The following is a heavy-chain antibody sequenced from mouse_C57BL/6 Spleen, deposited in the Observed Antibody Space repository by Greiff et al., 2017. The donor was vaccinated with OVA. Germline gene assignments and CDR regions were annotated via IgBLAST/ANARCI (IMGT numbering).Heavy chain of an antibody. CDR1: GYTFTSYW. V-gene: IGHV1-52*01. J-gene: IGHJ3*01. CDR2: IDPSDSET. Sequence: QVQLQQPGAELVRPGSSVKLSCKASGYTFTSYWMHWVKQRPIQGLEWIGNIDPSDSETHYNQKFKDKATLTVDKSSSTAYMQLSSLTSEDSAVYYGARGMVTTKAWFAYWGQGTLVTVSA. D-gene: IGHD2-2*01. CDR3: ARGMVTTKAWFAY.